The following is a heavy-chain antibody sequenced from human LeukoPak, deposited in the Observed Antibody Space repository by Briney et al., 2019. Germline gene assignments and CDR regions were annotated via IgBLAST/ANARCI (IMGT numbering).Heavy chain of an antibody. CDR1: GSSFTSYW. CDR3: ARLERYAFDI. D-gene: IGHD5-24*01. Sequence: HGASLQISCHGSGSSFTSYWIGWVRQLPGKGLEWMGIIYPGDSDTRYSPSFQGQVTISANNSISTAYLQWSSLKASDTAMYYCARLERYAFDIWGQGTMVTVSS. V-gene: IGHV5-51*01. CDR2: IYPGDSDT. J-gene: IGHJ3*02.